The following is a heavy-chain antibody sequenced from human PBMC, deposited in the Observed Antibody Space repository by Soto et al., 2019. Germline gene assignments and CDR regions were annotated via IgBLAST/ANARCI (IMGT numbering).Heavy chain of an antibody. D-gene: IGHD2-8*01. CDR1: GGSVSSGSYY. CDR3: ASAKLGYCTNGVCYTYRLAFDP. J-gene: IGHJ5*02. Sequence: SETLSLTCTVSGGSVSSGSYYRSWIRQPPGKGLEWIGYIYYSGSTNYNPSLKSRVTISVDTSKNQFSLKLSSVTAADTAVYYCASAKLGYCTNGVCYTYRLAFDPWGQGTLVTVSS. V-gene: IGHV4-61*01. CDR2: IYYSGST.